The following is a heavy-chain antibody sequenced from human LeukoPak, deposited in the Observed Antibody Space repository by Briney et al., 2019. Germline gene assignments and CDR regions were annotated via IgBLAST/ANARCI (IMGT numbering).Heavy chain of an antibody. CDR2: INPNSGGT. D-gene: IGHD1-7*01. CDR3: AISITGTMSLLDV. Sequence: SVKVSCKASGYTFTGYYMHWVRQAPGQGLEWMGWINPNSGGTNYAQKFQGRVTMTRDTSISTAYMELSRLRSDDTAVYYCAISITGTMSLLDVWGQGTTVTVSS. J-gene: IGHJ6*02. CDR1: GYTFTGYY. V-gene: IGHV1-2*02.